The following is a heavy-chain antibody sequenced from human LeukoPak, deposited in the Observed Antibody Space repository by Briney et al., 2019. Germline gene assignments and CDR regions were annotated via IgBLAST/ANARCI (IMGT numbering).Heavy chain of an antibody. CDR1: GFTFDDYG. V-gene: IGHV3-20*04. Sequence: PGGSLRLSCAASGFTFDDYGMRWVRQGPGKRLEWVSGINWNGGNTGYADSVKGRFTIFRDNAKNSLYLEMDSLRVEDTALYYCARTSDGNWFDPWGQGTLVTVSS. D-gene: IGHD1-26*01. CDR3: ARTSDGNWFDP. CDR2: INWNGGNT. J-gene: IGHJ5*02.